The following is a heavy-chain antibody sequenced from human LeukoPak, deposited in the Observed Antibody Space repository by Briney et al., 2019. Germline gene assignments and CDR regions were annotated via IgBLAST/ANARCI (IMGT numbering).Heavy chain of an antibody. CDR1: GYSFTSYW. CDR2: IYPGDSDT. V-gene: IGHV5-51*01. J-gene: IGHJ5*02. D-gene: IGHD3-22*01. CDR3: ARQGAYYYDSSGYYYWFDP. Sequence: GESLKISCKGSGYSFTSYWIGWVRQMPGKGLEWMGIIYPGDSDTRHSPSFQGQVTISADKSISTAYLQWSSLKASDTAMYYCARQGAYYYDSSGYYYWFDPWGQGTLVTVSS.